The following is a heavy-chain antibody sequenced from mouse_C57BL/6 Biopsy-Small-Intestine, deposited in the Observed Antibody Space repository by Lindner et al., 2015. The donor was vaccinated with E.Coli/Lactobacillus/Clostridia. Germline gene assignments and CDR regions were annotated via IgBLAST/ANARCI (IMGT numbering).Heavy chain of an antibody. CDR3: VRSPHGDYGDF. V-gene: IGHV1S26*01. CDR2: ISTYTGST. CDR1: GYTFTTYA. D-gene: IGHD2-13*01. J-gene: IGHJ4*01. Sequence: SVKVSCKASGYTFTTYAITWVRQAPGQGLEWMGWISTYTGSTVYAQKFQGRVTMTTDTSTNTGYMELRSLRSDDTAMYYCVRSPHGDYGDFWGQGTLVTVSS.